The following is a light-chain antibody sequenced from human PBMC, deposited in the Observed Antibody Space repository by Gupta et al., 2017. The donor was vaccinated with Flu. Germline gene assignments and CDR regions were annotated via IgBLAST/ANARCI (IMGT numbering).Light chain of an antibody. CDR3: QSEDNSQSGWV. Sequence: QSVLTQPPSVSGAPGQRVTSSCPGRSSNIGARDGVHWYQQLPGAVPKLLIYSTTNRPSGVPDRFSASKYGTSASLAIAGLQAEDEADYYCQSEDNSQSGWVFGGGTKLTVL. V-gene: IGLV1-40*01. CDR1: SSNIGARDG. J-gene: IGLJ3*02. CDR2: STT.